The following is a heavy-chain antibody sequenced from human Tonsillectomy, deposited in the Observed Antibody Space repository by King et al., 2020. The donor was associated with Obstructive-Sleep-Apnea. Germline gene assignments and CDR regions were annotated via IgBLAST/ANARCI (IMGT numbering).Heavy chain of an antibody. V-gene: IGHV1-69*09. CDR3: ATARSSIYSETTSYCDS. CDR2: IIPLLGVA. D-gene: IGHD1-26*01. Sequence: VQRVESGAEVKEPGSSVKVSCEASGDTFSRPALTWGRQAPGQGLEVVGRIIPLLGVASYSQNFQGRVPITPDKSTNKTHMGKNSLRLEDTAVDYCATARSSIYSETTSYCDSWGQGTLVTVSS. CDR1: GDTFSRPA. J-gene: IGHJ4*03.